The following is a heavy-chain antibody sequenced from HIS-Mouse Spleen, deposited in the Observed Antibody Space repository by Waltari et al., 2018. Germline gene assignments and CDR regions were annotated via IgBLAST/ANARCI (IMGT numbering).Heavy chain of an antibody. CDR3: AHREFQQLGRYFQH. CDR2: IYWDDDK. Sequence: QITLKESGTTLVKPTQTLTLTCTFSGFSPITSRVGVGWSRQPPGKALEWLALIYWDDDKRYSQSLKSRLTITKDTSNNQVVLTMTNIDPVDTATYYCAHREFQQLGRYFQHWGQGTLVTVSS. V-gene: IGHV2-5*02. J-gene: IGHJ1*01. D-gene: IGHD6-13*01. CDR1: GFSPITSRVG.